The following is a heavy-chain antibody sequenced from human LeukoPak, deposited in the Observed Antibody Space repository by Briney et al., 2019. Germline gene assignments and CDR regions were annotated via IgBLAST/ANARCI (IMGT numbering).Heavy chain of an antibody. D-gene: IGHD5-18*01. CDR1: GLTFSSSW. CDR3: ARDLAYSRLDY. J-gene: IGHJ4*02. CDR2: INPDGNKK. Sequence: GGSLRLSCAISGLTFSSSWMDWVRQAPGKGLEWVASINPDGNKKYSADSVKGRFTISRDNAENSLYLQMNSLRVEDTAFYYCARDLAYSRLDYWGQGMLVTVSS. V-gene: IGHV3-7*01.